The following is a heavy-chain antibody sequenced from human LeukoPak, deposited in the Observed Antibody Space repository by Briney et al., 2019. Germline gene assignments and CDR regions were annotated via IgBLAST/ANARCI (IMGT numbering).Heavy chain of an antibody. V-gene: IGHV1-8*01. D-gene: IGHD5-18*01. CDR2: MNPNSGNT. J-gene: IGHJ4*02. CDR1: GYTFTSYD. Sequence: ASVKVSCKASGYTFTSYDINWVRQATGQGLEWMGWMNPNSGNTGYAQKFQGRVTMTRNTSIRTAYMHLSSQRPGDTAVYYRAPGFAMVWGQGTLVTVSS. CDR3: APGFAMV.